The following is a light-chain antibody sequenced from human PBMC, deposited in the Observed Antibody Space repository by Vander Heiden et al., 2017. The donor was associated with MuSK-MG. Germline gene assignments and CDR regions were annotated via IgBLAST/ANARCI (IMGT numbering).Light chain of an antibody. V-gene: IGKV3-15*01. CDR3: QQYNHWPGT. CDR2: EAS. Sequence: EVVLTQFPATLSVSPGENATLSCRASQSVRSNLAWYQQKPGQAPRLLIYEASTRATGIPARFSGSGSGTDFTLTISSLQSEDFAVYSCQQYNHWPGTFGPGTNLEIK. CDR1: QSVRSN. J-gene: IGKJ2*01.